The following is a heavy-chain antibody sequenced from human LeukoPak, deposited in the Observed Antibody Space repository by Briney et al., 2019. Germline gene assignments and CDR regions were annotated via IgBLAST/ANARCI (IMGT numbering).Heavy chain of an antibody. CDR1: GGSISSSSYY. Sequence: PSETLSLTCTVSGGSISSSSYYWGWIRQPPGKGLEWIGSIYYSGSTYYNPSLKSRVTISVDTSKNQFSLKLSSVTAADTAVYYCARRLTIFGVVIRNNWFDPWGQGTLVTVSS. V-gene: IGHV4-39*07. D-gene: IGHD3-3*01. CDR2: IYYSGST. J-gene: IGHJ5*02. CDR3: ARRLTIFGVVIRNNWFDP.